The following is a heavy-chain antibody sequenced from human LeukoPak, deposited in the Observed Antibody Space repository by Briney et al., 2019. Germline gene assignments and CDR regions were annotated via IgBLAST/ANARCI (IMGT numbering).Heavy chain of an antibody. J-gene: IGHJ4*02. V-gene: IGHV4-59*08. D-gene: IGHD3-10*01. CDR2: IYYSGST. Sequence: SETLSLTCTVSGGSISSYYWSWIRQPPGKGLEWIGYIYYSGSTNYNPSLKSRVTISVDTSKNQFSLKLSSVTAADTAVYYCATQYGSGTPFDYWGQGTLVTVSS. CDR1: GGSISSYY. CDR3: ATQYGSGTPFDY.